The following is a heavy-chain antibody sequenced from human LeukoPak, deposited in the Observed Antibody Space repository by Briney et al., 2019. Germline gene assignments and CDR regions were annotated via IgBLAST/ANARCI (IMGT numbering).Heavy chain of an antibody. V-gene: IGHV3-30*18. CDR2: ISYDGSNK. Sequence: GRSLRLSCAASGFTFSSYGMHWVRQAPGKGLEWGAVISYDGSNKYYADSVKGRFTISRDNSKNTLYLQMNSLRAEDTAVYYCAKVGYSSSWSPFDYWGQGTLVTVSS. CDR1: GFTFSSYG. D-gene: IGHD6-13*01. J-gene: IGHJ4*02. CDR3: AKVGYSSSWSPFDY.